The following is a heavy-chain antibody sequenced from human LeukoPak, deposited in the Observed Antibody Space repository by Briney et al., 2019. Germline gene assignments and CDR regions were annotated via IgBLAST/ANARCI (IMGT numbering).Heavy chain of an antibody. Sequence: ASVKVSCKASGYTFTGYYMYWVRQAPGQGLEWVGWINLSSGGTNSAQRFLGRVTMTRDTSISTAYMELSRLRADDTAVYYCARDLGVIVSTPTGYGYWGQGTLVTVSS. CDR2: INLSSGGT. CDR1: GYTFTGYY. V-gene: IGHV1-2*02. J-gene: IGHJ4*02. D-gene: IGHD5/OR15-5a*01. CDR3: ARDLGVIVSTPTGYGY.